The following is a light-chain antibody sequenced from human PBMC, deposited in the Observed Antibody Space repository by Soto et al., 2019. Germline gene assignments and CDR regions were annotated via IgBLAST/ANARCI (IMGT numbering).Light chain of an antibody. V-gene: IGKV3-20*01. Sequence: EIVLTQSPDTSSFSPGERATLSCRASQSVISNYLAWYQQKPGLAPRLLIYGVSIRATGIPDRFSGSGSGTDFTLTISRLEPEDFAVYYCLQYGRSPKTFGQGTKVDIK. CDR3: LQYGRSPKT. CDR2: GVS. J-gene: IGKJ1*01. CDR1: QSVISNY.